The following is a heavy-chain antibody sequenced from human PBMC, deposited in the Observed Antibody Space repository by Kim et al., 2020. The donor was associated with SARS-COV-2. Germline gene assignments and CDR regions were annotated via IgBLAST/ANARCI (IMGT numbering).Heavy chain of an antibody. CDR3: AREWELPIYYYYYGMDV. CDR1: GYTFTSYA. V-gene: IGHV1-3*01. Sequence: ASVKVSCKASGYTFTSYAMHWVRQAPGQRLEWMGWINAGNGNTKYSQKFQGRVTITRDTSASTAYMELSSLRSEDTAVYYCAREWELPIYYYYYGMDVWGQGTTVTVSS. D-gene: IGHD1-26*01. CDR2: INAGNGNT. J-gene: IGHJ6*02.